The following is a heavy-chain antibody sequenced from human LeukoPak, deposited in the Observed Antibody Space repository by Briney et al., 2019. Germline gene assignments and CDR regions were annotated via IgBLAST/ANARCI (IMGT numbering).Heavy chain of an antibody. Sequence: GSLRLSLVASGFTLSSYWRSWIGRPPGKGLDGIGEINHSGSTNYNPSLKSRVTISVDTSKNQFSLKLSSVTAADTAVYYCARSTRYSNYPNWFDPWGQGTLVTVSS. CDR2: INHSGST. V-gene: IGHV4-34*01. CDR1: GFTLSSYW. CDR3: ARSTRYSNYPNWFDP. D-gene: IGHD4-11*01. J-gene: IGHJ5*02.